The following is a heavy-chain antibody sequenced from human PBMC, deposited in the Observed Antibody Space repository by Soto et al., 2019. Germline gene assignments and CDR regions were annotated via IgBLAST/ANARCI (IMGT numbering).Heavy chain of an antibody. CDR2: ISGSGGST. D-gene: IGHD3-3*01. CDR3: AKAFGIFGVGIMPPGYYYMDG. Sequence: PGGSLRLSCAASGFTFSSYAMSWVRQAPGKGLEWVSAISGSGGSTYYADSVKGRFTISRDNSKNTLYLQMNSLRAEDTAVYYYAKAFGIFGVGIMPPGYYYMDGWGKGTTVTVSS. CDR1: GFTFSSYA. J-gene: IGHJ6*03. V-gene: IGHV3-23*01.